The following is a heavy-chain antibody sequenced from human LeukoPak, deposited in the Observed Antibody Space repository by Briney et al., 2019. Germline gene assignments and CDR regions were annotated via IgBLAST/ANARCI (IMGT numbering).Heavy chain of an antibody. D-gene: IGHD6-13*01. CDR1: GYTFTGYY. Sequence: GASVKVSCKASGYTFTGYYMHWVRQAPGQGLGWMGRINPNSGGTNYAQKFQGRVTMTRDTSISTAYMELSRLSSDDTAVYYCARRGRHGAAADFPSFDPWGQGTLVTVSS. CDR2: INPNSGGT. CDR3: ARRGRHGAAADFPSFDP. J-gene: IGHJ5*02. V-gene: IGHV1-2*06.